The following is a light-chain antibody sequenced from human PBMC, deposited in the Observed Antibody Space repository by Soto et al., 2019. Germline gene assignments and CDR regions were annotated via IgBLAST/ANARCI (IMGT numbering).Light chain of an antibody. CDR3: QQYSSSPLT. J-gene: IGKJ4*01. CDR1: QSVRSSH. V-gene: IGKV3-20*01. CDR2: GAS. Sequence: EIVLTQSPGILSLSPGERATLSCRTSQSVRSSHLAWYQQKPGQAPRLLIYGASSRATGIPDRFSGSGSGTDFALTISRLEPEDFAVYHCQQYSSSPLTFGGGTKVDI.